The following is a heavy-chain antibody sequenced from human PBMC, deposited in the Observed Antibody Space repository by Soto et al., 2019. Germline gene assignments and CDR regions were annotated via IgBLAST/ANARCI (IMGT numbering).Heavy chain of an antibody. CDR3: ARITDYYGSGSYWGIDY. J-gene: IGHJ4*02. D-gene: IGHD3-10*01. CDR2: IYYSGST. Sequence: QVQLQESGPGLVKPSQTLSLTCTVSGGSISSGDYYWSWIRQPPGKGLEWIGYIYYSGSTYYNPSLKSRVTISVDTSKNQFSLKLSSVTAADTAVYYCARITDYYGSGSYWGIDYWGQGTLVTVSS. V-gene: IGHV4-30-4*01. CDR1: GGSISSGDYY.